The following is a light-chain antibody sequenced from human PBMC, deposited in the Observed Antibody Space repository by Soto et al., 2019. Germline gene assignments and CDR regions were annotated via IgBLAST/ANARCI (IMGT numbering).Light chain of an antibody. CDR3: QQRNIWPPVT. CDR2: DAS. V-gene: IGKV3-11*01. Sequence: EIVMTQSPDTLSVSPGERATLPCSASPSVSNYLAWYQQKLGQAPRLLIYDASRRATGIPDRFSGSGSGTDFTLTISSLEPEDFAVYYCQQRNIWPPVTFGQGTRLEIK. CDR1: PSVSNY. J-gene: IGKJ5*01.